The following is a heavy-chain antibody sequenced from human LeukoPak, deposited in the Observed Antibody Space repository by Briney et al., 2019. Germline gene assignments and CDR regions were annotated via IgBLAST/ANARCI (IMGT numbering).Heavy chain of an antibody. D-gene: IGHD6-13*01. J-gene: IGHJ4*02. CDR3: ARGVQAGVDY. Sequence: ASVKVSCKASGYTFSSLDINWVRQTTGHGLEWMGWMGPSSGDTGYAQQFEGRATMTRDSSKSTAYMELSSLRSEDTAVSYCARGVQAGVDYWGQGTLVTVSS. CDR2: MGPSSGDT. CDR1: GYTFSSLD. V-gene: IGHV1-8*01.